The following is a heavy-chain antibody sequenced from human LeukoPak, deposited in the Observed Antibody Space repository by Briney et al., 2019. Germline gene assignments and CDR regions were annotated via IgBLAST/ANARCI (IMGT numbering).Heavy chain of an antibody. V-gene: IGHV3-66*01. CDR2: IYSGGST. Sequence: GGSLRLSCAASGFTVSSNYMSWVRQAPGKGLEWVSVIYSGGSTYYADSVKGRFTISRDNSKNTLYLQMNSLRAEDTAVYYCARVSRITIFGVVITSPDGMDVWGQGTTVTVSS. CDR1: GFTVSSNY. D-gene: IGHD3-3*01. CDR3: ARVSRITIFGVVITSPDGMDV. J-gene: IGHJ6*02.